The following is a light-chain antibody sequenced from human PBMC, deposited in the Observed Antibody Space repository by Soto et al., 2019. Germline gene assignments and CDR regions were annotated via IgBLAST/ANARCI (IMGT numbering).Light chain of an antibody. CDR2: GAS. J-gene: IGKJ3*01. CDR3: QQYGTSPFT. CDR1: QSVSSSY. V-gene: IGKV3-20*01. Sequence: EIVLTQSPGTLSLSPGERATLSCMASQSVSSSYLAWYQQKLGQAPRLLIYGASSRATGIPDRFSGSGSGTDFTLTISRLEPEDFAVYYCQQYGTSPFTFGPGTKVDIK.